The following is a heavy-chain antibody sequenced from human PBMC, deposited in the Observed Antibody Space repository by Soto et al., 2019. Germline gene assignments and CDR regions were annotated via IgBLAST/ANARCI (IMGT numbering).Heavy chain of an antibody. CDR2: INAGNGNT. V-gene: IGHV1-3*01. Sequence: ASVKVSCKTSGYTFTTYAMHWVRQAPGQRLEWMGWINAGNGNTKYSQKFQDRVTISRDTSASTAYMELRSLRSEDTAVYYCARALRYFDWSTFDPWGQGTLVTVSS. D-gene: IGHD3-9*01. CDR1: GYTFTTYA. J-gene: IGHJ5*02. CDR3: ARALRYFDWSTFDP.